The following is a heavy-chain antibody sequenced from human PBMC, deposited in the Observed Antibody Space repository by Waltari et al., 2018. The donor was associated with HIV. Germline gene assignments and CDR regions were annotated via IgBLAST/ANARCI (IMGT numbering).Heavy chain of an antibody. Sequence: QVQLVQSGAEVKKPGSSVKVSCKASGGTFSSYAISWVRQAPGHGLEWMGGIIPIFGTANYAQKFQGRVTITADKSTSTAYMELSSLRSEDTAVYYCARPRMPYCSGGSCYAFDIWGQGTMVTVSS. CDR1: GGTFSSYA. CDR2: IIPIFGTA. V-gene: IGHV1-69*06. J-gene: IGHJ3*02. CDR3: ARPRMPYCSGGSCYAFDI. D-gene: IGHD2-15*01.